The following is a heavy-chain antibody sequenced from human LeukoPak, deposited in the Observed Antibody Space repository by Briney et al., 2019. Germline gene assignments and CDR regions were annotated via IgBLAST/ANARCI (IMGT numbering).Heavy chain of an antibody. Sequence: GGSLRLSCAASGFTFSSYSMNWVRQAPGKGLEWVSSISSSSSYMHYADSVKGRFTISRDNAKNSLYLQMNSLRAEDTAVYYCAREDRYFDLYYYYYMDVWAKGPRSPSP. J-gene: IGHJ6*03. CDR2: ISSSSSYM. V-gene: IGHV3-21*06. D-gene: IGHD3-9*01. CDR3: AREDRYFDLYYYYYMDV. CDR1: GFTFSSYS.